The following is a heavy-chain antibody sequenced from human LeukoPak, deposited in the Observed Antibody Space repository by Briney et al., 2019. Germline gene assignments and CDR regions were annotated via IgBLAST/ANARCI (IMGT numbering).Heavy chain of an antibody. Sequence: PSETLSLTCTVSGGSISSGGYYWSWIRQPPGKGLEWIGYIYHSGSTYYNPSLKSRVTISVDRSKNQFSLKLSSVTAADTAVYYCAREGVAARPLEFDPWGQGTLVTVSS. V-gene: IGHV4-30-2*01. CDR3: AREGVAARPLEFDP. CDR1: GGSISSGGYY. J-gene: IGHJ5*02. CDR2: IYHSGST. D-gene: IGHD6-6*01.